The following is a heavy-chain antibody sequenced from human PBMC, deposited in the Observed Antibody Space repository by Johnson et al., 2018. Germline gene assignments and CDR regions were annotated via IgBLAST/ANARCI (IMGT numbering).Heavy chain of an antibody. Sequence: EVQLVESGGGLVQPGGSLRLSCAASGFTFSSYAMSWVRQAPGKGLEWVSAISGSGGSTYYADSVKGRFTLSRDNSENTLYLQMNSLRAEETAVYYCAKGIGWELPPLYYYYGMDVWGQGTTVTVSS. CDR3: AKGIGWELPPLYYYYGMDV. J-gene: IGHJ6*02. V-gene: IGHV3-23*04. CDR2: ISGSGGST. CDR1: GFTFSSYA. D-gene: IGHD1-26*01.